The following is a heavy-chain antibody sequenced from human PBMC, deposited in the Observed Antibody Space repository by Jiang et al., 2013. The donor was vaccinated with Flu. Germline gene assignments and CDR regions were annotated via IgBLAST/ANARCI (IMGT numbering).Heavy chain of an antibody. CDR3: AVASRGDILTGYNY. D-gene: IGHD3-9*01. CDR2: ISAYNGNT. CDR1: GYTFTSYG. Sequence: GAEVKKPGASVKVSCKASGYTFTSYGISWVRQAPGQGLEWMGWISAYNGNTNYAQKLQGRVTMTTDTSTSTAYMELRSLRSDDTAVYYCAVASRGDILTGYNYWGQGTLVTVSS. J-gene: IGHJ4*02. V-gene: IGHV1-18*01.